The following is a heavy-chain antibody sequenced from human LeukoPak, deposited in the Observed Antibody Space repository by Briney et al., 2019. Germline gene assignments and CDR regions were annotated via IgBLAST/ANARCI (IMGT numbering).Heavy chain of an antibody. D-gene: IGHD5-18*01. Sequence: GASVKVSCKACVYTFTTYYMHWVRQGPGQGLEWMGIINPSGGSTSYAQKFQGRVTMTSDTSTSTVYMQLSSLRSEDTAVYYCARDGYSYGQPEYYFDYWGQGTLVTVSS. CDR1: VYTFTTYY. V-gene: IGHV1-46*01. J-gene: IGHJ4*02. CDR2: INPSGGST. CDR3: ARDGYSYGQPEYYFDY.